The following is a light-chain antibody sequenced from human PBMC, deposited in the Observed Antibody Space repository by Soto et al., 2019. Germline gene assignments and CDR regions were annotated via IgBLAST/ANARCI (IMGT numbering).Light chain of an antibody. V-gene: IGLV1-40*01. CDR3: QSYDNSLRDYV. CDR2: GNH. CDR1: ISNIVAAND. Sequence: QSVPPQPPSVSVAPGQSFTISCTGSISNIVAANDVHWYQQLPGRAPTLIIYGNHNRPSGVPDRFSGSKSGTSDSLAITGLQSEDEADYYCQSYDNSLRDYVFGTGTKV. J-gene: IGLJ1*01.